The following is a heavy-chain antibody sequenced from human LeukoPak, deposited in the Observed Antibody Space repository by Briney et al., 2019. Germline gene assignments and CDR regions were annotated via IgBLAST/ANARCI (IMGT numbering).Heavy chain of an antibody. J-gene: IGHJ3*02. Sequence: SETLSLTCTVSGGSISSSSYCWGWIRQPPGKGLEWIGSIYCSGSTYYNPSLKSRVTISVDTSKNQFSLKLSSVTAADTAVYYCASDSSGYYDPYAFDIWGQGTMVTVSS. D-gene: IGHD3-22*01. CDR2: IYCSGST. V-gene: IGHV4-39*01. CDR3: ASDSSGYYDPYAFDI. CDR1: GGSISSSSYC.